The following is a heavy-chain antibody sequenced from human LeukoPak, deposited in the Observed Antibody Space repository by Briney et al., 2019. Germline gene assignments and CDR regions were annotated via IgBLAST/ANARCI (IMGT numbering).Heavy chain of an antibody. Sequence: GGSLRLSCAASGFTFSDYYMSWIRQAPGKGLAWVSYISSNGSTIYYADSVKGRFTISRDNAKNSLYLQMNSLRADDTAVYYCARRQQLSYYYYGMDVWGQGTTVTVSS. CDR2: ISSNGSTI. V-gene: IGHV3-11*01. CDR1: GFTFSDYY. CDR3: ARRQQLSYYYYGMDV. D-gene: IGHD6-13*01. J-gene: IGHJ6*02.